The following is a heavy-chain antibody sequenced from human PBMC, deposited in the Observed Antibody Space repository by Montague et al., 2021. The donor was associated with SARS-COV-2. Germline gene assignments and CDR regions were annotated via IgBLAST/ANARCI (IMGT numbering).Heavy chain of an antibody. Sequence: SETLSLTCAVYGGSFSGYYLNWIRQPPGKGLEWIGEINHSGSTNYNPSLKSRVTIAVDTSKNQVSLKLTSVTAADTAVFYCARSTVTNSPFGFLNKLRSRYNGMDVWGQGTTVTVSS. CDR3: ARSTVTNSPFGFLNKLRSRYNGMDV. CDR2: INHSGST. D-gene: IGHD4-17*01. J-gene: IGHJ6*02. CDR1: GGSFSGYY. V-gene: IGHV4-34*01.